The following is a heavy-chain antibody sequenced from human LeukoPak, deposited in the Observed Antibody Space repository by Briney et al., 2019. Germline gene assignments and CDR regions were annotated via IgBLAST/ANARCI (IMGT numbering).Heavy chain of an antibody. D-gene: IGHD1-26*01. Sequence: PSETLSLTCTVSGGSISSGGYYWSWIRQPPGKGLEWIGYIYHSGSTYYNPSLKSRVTISVDRSKNQFSLKLSSVTAADTAVYYCARAEGSGSYSSRWGQGTLVTVSS. V-gene: IGHV4-30-2*01. CDR1: GGSISSGGYY. CDR2: IYHSGST. J-gene: IGHJ4*02. CDR3: ARAEGSGSYSSR.